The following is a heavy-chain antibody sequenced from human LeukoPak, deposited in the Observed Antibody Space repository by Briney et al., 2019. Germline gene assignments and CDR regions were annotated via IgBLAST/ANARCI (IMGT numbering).Heavy chain of an antibody. Sequence: RSGGSLRLSCAASGFTFSSYGMNWVRQAPGKGLEWVSSISGSGSTIYYADSVKGRFTISRDNAKNSLYLQMNSLRAEDTAVYYCARDLMGIAHRGAFYYWGQGTLVTVSS. V-gene: IGHV3-48*04. CDR2: ISGSGSTI. CDR3: ARDLMGIAHRGAFYY. CDR1: GFTFSSYG. D-gene: IGHD6-13*01. J-gene: IGHJ4*02.